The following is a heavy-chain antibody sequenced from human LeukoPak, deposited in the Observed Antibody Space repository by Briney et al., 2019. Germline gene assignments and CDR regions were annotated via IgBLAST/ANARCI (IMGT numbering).Heavy chain of an antibody. Sequence: GGSLRLSCAASGFTFDDYAMHWVRQAPGKGLEGVSGIRWNSSSIGYADSVKGRFTISRDNAKNSLYLQMNSLRAEDMALYYCAKDIDSGFSGTPCYFDYWGQGTLVTVSS. CDR2: IRWNSSSI. V-gene: IGHV3-9*03. D-gene: IGHD2/OR15-2a*01. J-gene: IGHJ4*02. CDR3: AKDIDSGFSGTPCYFDY. CDR1: GFTFDDYA.